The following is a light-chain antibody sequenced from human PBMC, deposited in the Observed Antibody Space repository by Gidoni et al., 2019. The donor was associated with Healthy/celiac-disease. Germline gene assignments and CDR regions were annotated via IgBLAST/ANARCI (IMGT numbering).Light chain of an antibody. CDR2: QDS. J-gene: IGLJ2*01. CDR1: KLGDKY. Sequence: SYELTQPPSVSVSPGQTASIPCSGDKLGDKYACLYQQKPGQSPVLFIYQDSKRPSGIPERFSGSNSGNTATLTISGTQAMDEADYYCQAWGEKVFGGGTKLTVL. CDR3: QAWGEKV. V-gene: IGLV3-1*01.